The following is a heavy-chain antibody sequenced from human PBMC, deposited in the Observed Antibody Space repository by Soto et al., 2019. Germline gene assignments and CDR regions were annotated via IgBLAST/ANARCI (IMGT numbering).Heavy chain of an antibody. CDR2: IYHSGST. V-gene: IGHV4-4*02. D-gene: IGHD3-3*01. CDR3: AGRGVYDFWSCYYIHYYYGMDV. CDR1: GGSISSSNW. J-gene: IGHJ6*02. Sequence: SETLSLTCAVSGGSISSSNWWSWVRQPPGKGLEWIGEIYHSGSTNYNPSLKSRVTISVDKSKNQFSLRLSSVTAADTAVYYCAGRGVYDFWSCYYIHYYYGMDVWGQGTTVTVSS.